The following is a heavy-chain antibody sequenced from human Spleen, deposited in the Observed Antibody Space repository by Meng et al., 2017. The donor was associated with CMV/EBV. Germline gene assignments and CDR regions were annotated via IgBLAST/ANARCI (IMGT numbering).Heavy chain of an antibody. D-gene: IGHD1-26*01. CDR1: GYTFTDYY. CDR2: ISVYKGDT. J-gene: IGHJ5*02. CDR3: ARSRVGAWTWFDP. Sequence: ASVKVSCKASGYTFTDYYLHWVRQAPGQGLEWIGWISVYKGDTNYAQQVQGRVTLTTDTSTRTAYLELRSLRSDDTAVYYCARSRVGAWTWFDPWGQGTLVTVSS. V-gene: IGHV1-18*04.